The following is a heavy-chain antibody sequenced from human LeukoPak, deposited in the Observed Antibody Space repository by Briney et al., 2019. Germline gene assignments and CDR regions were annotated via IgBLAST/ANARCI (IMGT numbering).Heavy chain of an antibody. CDR2: INHSGST. V-gene: IGHV4-34*01. J-gene: IGHJ4*02. D-gene: IGHD2-21*02. Sequence: PSETLSLTCAVYGGSFSGYYWSWIRQPPWKGQEWIGEINHSGSTNYNPSLKSRVTISVDTSKNQFSLKLSSVTAADTAVYYCAVHCGGDCQQEHYWGQGTLVTVSS. CDR3: AVHCGGDCQQEHY. CDR1: GGSFSGYY.